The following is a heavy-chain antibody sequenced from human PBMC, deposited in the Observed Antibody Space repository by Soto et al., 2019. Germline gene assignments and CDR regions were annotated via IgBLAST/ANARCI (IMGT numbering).Heavy chain of an antibody. V-gene: IGHV6-1*01. CDR1: GDSVSSNSAA. CDR2: TYYRSKWYN. D-gene: IGHD6-13*01. Sequence: QTLSLTCAISGDSVSSNSAAWNWIRQSPSRGLEWLGRTYYRSKWYNDYAVSVKSRITINPDTSKNQFSLQLNSVTPEDTAVYYCARFIAAAGTGHYYYGMDVWGQGTTVTVSS. J-gene: IGHJ6*02. CDR3: ARFIAAAGTGHYYYGMDV.